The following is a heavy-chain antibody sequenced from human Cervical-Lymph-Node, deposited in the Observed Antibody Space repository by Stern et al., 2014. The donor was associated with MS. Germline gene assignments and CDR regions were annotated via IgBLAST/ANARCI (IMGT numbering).Heavy chain of an antibody. CDR3: AREGGLELPPDY. J-gene: IGHJ4*02. Sequence: EVQLVESGGGLVKPGGSLRLSCAASGFTFSSYSMNWVRQAPGKGLEWVSSIGSKSDYIYYADSVKGRFTISRDNAKNSLYLQMNSLRAEDTAVYYCAREGGLELPPDYWGQGTLVTVSS. D-gene: IGHD1-7*01. CDR1: GFTFSSYS. CDR2: IGSKSDYI. V-gene: IGHV3-21*01.